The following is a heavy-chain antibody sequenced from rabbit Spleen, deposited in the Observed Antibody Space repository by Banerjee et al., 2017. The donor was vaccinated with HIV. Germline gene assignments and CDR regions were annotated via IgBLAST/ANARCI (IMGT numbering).Heavy chain of an antibody. V-gene: IGHV1S45*01. D-gene: IGHD2-1*01. CDR2: INASTGKP. J-gene: IGHJ4*01. Sequence: QEQLEESGGDLVKPGASLPLTCKPSGLDFSINYWICWVRQAPGKGLEWIACINASTGKPVYATWASGRFTISRTSSTTVTLRMTSLTAADRATYFCARDLVGVIGWNFYLWGPGTLVTVS. CDR1: GLDFSINYW. CDR3: ARDLVGVIGWNFYL.